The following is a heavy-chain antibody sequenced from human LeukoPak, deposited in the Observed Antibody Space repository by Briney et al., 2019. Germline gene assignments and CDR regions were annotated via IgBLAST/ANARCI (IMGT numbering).Heavy chain of an antibody. J-gene: IGHJ4*02. CDR1: GFTFSDYY. CDR3: ARDTSWVTMIRGVKDY. V-gene: IGHV3-11*01. CDR2: ISHTGRTI. D-gene: IGHD3-10*01. Sequence: RAGGSLRLSCAASGFTFSDYYVSWIRQAPGKGLEWVSSISHTGRTIYYADSVEGRFTISRDNAKNSLFLLMNSLRAEDTAVYYCARDTSWVTMIRGVKDYWGQGTLVTVSS.